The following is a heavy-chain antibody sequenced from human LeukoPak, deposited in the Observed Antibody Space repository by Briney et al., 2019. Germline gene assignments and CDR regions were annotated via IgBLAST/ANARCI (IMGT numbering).Heavy chain of an antibody. CDR3: ATASEMAIIPENNNYYYYGMDV. CDR2: IYSGGST. Sequence: GGSLRLSCAASGFTVSSNYMSWVRQAPGKGLEWVSVIYSGGSTYYADSVKGRFTISRDNSKNTLYLQMNSLRAEDTAVYYCATASEMAIIPENNNYYYYGMDVWGQGTTVTVSS. D-gene: IGHD5-24*01. CDR1: GFTVSSNY. J-gene: IGHJ6*02. V-gene: IGHV3-66*01.